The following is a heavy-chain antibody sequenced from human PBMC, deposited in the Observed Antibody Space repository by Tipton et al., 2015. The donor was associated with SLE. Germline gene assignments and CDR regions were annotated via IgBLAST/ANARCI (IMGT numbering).Heavy chain of an antibody. CDR1: GGSISSYS. D-gene: IGHD4-11*01. CDR3: ARDLPGVTTGQFDY. CDR2: IYSSGST. V-gene: IGHV4-4*08. Sequence: TLSLTCTVSGGSISSYSWSWIRQPPGKGLEWIGYIYSSGSTNYNPSLKSRVTISVDTSENQFSLKLNSVTAADTAVYYCARDLPGVTTGQFDYWGQGALVTVSS. J-gene: IGHJ4*02.